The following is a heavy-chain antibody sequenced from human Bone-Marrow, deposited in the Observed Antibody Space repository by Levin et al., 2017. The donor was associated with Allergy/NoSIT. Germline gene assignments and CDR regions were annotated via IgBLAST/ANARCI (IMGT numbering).Heavy chain of an antibody. CDR3: ARDSLETIGAMVRGVISPWVDV. D-gene: IGHD3-10*01. J-gene: IGHJ6*02. CDR1: GFTFSSYG. CDR2: IWYDGSNK. Sequence: GESLKISCAASGFTFSSYGMHWVRQAPGKGLEWVAVIWYDGSNKYYADSVKGRFTISRDNSKNTLYLQMNSLRAEDTAVYYCARDSLETIGAMVRGVISPWVDVWGQGTTVTVSS. V-gene: IGHV3-33*01.